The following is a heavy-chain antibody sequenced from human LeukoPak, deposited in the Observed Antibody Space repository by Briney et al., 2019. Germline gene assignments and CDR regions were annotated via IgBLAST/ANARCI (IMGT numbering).Heavy chain of an antibody. CDR1: GFTFNTYA. D-gene: IGHD4-17*01. CDR3: ANEIRPNDY. Sequence: GGSLRLSCAASGFTFNTYAMSWVRQAPGKGLEWVSAISISGSETCYANSVKGRFTIFRDNSKNTLYLQMNSLRAEDTAVYYCANEIRPNDYWGQGTQVTVSS. V-gene: IGHV3-23*01. J-gene: IGHJ4*02. CDR2: ISISGSET.